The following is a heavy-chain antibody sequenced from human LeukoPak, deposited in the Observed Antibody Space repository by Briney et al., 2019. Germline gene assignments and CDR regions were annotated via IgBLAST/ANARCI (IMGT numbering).Heavy chain of an antibody. CDR3: ARDRDSSSRYYYYYMDV. Sequence: SETLSLTCAVYGGSFSGYYWSWIRQPPGKGLEWIGEINHSGSTNYNPSLKSRVTISVDTSKNQFSLKLSSVTAADTAVYYCARDRDSSSRYYYYYMDVWGKGTTVTISS. CDR2: INHSGST. J-gene: IGHJ6*03. V-gene: IGHV4-34*01. CDR1: GGSFSGYY. D-gene: IGHD6-13*01.